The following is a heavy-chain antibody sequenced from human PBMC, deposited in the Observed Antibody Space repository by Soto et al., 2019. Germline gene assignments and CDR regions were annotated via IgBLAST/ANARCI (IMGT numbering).Heavy chain of an antibody. Sequence: XATLSLTCAVYGGSFSGYYWNWIRQPPGKGLEWIGEIDHSGYTNYNPSLKSRVTISVDTSKKQFSLRLTSVTAADTAVYYCARVRDWFDPWGQGTLVTVSS. V-gene: IGHV4-34*01. CDR3: ARVRDWFDP. CDR2: IDHSGYT. D-gene: IGHD3-3*01. CDR1: GGSFSGYY. J-gene: IGHJ5*02.